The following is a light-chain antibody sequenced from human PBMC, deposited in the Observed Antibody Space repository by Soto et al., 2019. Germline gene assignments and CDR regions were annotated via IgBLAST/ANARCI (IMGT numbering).Light chain of an antibody. V-gene: IGKV1-17*01. CDR3: LQHNTYSYT. CDR1: QGIGND. Sequence: IQMTQSPSSLSASVGDRVTITCRASQGIGNDLGWYQQKPGKAPKRLIYAASSLQSGVPSRFSGSGSGTEFSLTISSLQPEDFATYYCLQHNTYSYTFGQGTKLEIK. J-gene: IGKJ2*01. CDR2: AAS.